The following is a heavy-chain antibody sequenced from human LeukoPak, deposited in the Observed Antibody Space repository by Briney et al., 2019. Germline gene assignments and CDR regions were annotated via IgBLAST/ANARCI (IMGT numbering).Heavy chain of an antibody. CDR2: INPHSGAT. J-gene: IGHJ5*02. Sequence: ASVKVSCKVSGYGFSDVYFNWVRQAPGQGLEWMGWINPHSGATNYAQRFQGRVSMDASIDTAYMELSRLTSDDTAVYYCATSSSVTHTRDPWGQGTLVTVSS. CDR1: GYGFSDVY. D-gene: IGHD5/OR15-5a*01. CDR3: ATSSSVTHTRDP. V-gene: IGHV1-2*02.